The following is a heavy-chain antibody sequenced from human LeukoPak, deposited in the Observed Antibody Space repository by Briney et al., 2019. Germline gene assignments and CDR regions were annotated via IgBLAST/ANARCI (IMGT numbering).Heavy chain of an antibody. V-gene: IGHV3-23*01. Sequence: PGGSLRLSCAASGFTLSSYPMSWVPQAPGKGLEGVSDISGSGGSTYYADSVKGRFTISRDNSKNTLYLQMNSLRAEDTAVYYCAKVHKGRYCSGGSCYTDYWGQGTLVTVSS. CDR2: ISGSGGST. CDR3: AKVHKGRYCSGGSCYTDY. D-gene: IGHD2-15*01. CDR1: GFTLSSYP. J-gene: IGHJ4*02.